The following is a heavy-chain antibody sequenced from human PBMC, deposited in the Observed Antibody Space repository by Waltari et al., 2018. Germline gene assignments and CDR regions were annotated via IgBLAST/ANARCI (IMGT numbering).Heavy chain of an antibody. Sequence: QVQLVQSGAKGKKPGSSVKVSCKASGGTFSSYAISWVRQAPGQGREWMGGINPIFGTANDAQEFHGRVTITTDESTSTAYMELSSLRSEDTAVYYCAVGGYGDYVDFSFDYWGQGTLVTVSS. CDR1: GGTFSSYA. CDR3: AVGGYGDYVDFSFDY. CDR2: INPIFGTA. J-gene: IGHJ4*02. V-gene: IGHV1-69*05. D-gene: IGHD4-17*01.